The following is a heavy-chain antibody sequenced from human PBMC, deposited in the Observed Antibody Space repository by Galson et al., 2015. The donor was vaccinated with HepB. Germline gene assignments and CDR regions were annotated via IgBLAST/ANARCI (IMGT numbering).Heavy chain of an antibody. CDR1: GFSLNTSGVG. J-gene: IGHJ4*02. Sequence: PALVKPTQTPTLTCSFSGFSLNTSGVGVGWIRQPPGKALEWLALIYWDDGKRYSPSLNNRLTITKDTSKNQVVLTMTNMDPVDTATYYCAHRHSRDFGSGSYYNFWGQGTLVTVSS. D-gene: IGHD3-10*01. V-gene: IGHV2-5*02. CDR3: AHRHSRDFGSGSYYNF. CDR2: IYWDDGK.